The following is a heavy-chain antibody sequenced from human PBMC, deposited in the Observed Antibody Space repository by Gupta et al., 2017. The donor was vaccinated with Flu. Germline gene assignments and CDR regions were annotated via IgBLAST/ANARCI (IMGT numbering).Heavy chain of an antibody. CDR2: LWDSGTT. CDR3: VGSVAVAGSIDY. J-gene: IGHJ4*02. D-gene: IGHD6-19*01. Sequence: QVQLQQSRPGLATPSATLSLSCSVSGASIRSYYWSWTRHPPGQGPGWTGNLWDSGTTDYSPSFKSRVIITRDTSNNQFSTKLSSVTAADASVEDCVGSVAVAGSIDYWGQGALVTVSS. V-gene: IGHV4-59*04. CDR1: GASIRSYY.